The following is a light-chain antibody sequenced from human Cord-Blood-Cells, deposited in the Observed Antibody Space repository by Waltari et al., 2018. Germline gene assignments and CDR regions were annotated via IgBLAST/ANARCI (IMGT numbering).Light chain of an antibody. J-gene: IGLJ2*01. CDR2: EVS. V-gene: IGLV2-18*02. Sequence: QSALTQPPSVSGSPGQSVTISCTGTSSDVGSYNRVSWYQQPPGTAPKLMIYEVSNRRSGVPARFSGSKSGNTASLTISGLQAEDEADYYCSSYTSSSTVVFGGGTKLTVL. CDR3: SSYTSSSTVV. CDR1: SSDVGSYNR.